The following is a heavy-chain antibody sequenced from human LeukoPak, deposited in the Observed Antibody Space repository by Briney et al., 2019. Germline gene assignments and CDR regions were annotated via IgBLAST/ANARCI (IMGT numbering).Heavy chain of an antibody. CDR1: GGSLSGYY. J-gene: IGHJ4*02. CDR2: INHSGST. V-gene: IGHV4-34*01. Sequence: SETLSLTCAVYGGSLSGYYWSWIRQPPGKGLEWIGEINHSGSTNYNPSLKSRVTISVDTSKNQFSLKLSSVTAADTAVYYCASPRGGGSWPFDYWGQGTLVTVSS. D-gene: IGHD1-26*01. CDR3: ASPRGGGSWPFDY.